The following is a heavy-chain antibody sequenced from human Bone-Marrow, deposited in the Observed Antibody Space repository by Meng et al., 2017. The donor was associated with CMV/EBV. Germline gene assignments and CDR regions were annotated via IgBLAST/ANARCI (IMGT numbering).Heavy chain of an antibody. D-gene: IGHD3-10*01. CDR2: IYRGDNT. Sequence: VHLGWSGGGLVQPGGSLRLSCAASGFNVRDKYMSWVRQAPGKGLEWVCIIYRGDNTYYIDSVRDRFTVSRDNSKNTMYLQMNSLRVEDTAVYYCTGDSVSNPNLDYWGQGTLVTVSS. CDR3: TGDSVSNPNLDY. J-gene: IGHJ4*02. CDR1: GFNVRDKY. V-gene: IGHV3-66*01.